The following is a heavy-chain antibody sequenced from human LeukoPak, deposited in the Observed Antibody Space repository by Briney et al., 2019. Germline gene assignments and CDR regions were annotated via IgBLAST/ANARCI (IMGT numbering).Heavy chain of an antibody. CDR3: ARTAYDSSGYYQHYYFDY. Sequence: PGGSLRLSCAASGFTFSSYGMHWVRQAPGKGLEWVAVISYDGSNKYYADSVKGRFTTSRDNSKNTLYLQMNSLRSEDTAVYYCARTAYDSSGYYQHYYFDYWGQGTLVTVSS. J-gene: IGHJ4*02. V-gene: IGHV3-30*03. CDR1: GFTFSSYG. CDR2: ISYDGSNK. D-gene: IGHD3-22*01.